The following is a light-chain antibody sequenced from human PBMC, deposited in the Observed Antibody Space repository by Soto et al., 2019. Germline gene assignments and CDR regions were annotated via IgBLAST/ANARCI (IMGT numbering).Light chain of an antibody. Sequence: EMVLTQSPATLSVSPGERVTLSCRASQSVGSYLAWYQQRPGQPLRLLIYEASTRAAGIPARFSGSGSGTDFTLTISSLEPEDFAVYYCQQRNNWPPLFTFGPGTKVDIK. J-gene: IGKJ3*01. V-gene: IGKV3-11*01. CDR3: QQRNNWPPLFT. CDR2: EAS. CDR1: QSVGSY.